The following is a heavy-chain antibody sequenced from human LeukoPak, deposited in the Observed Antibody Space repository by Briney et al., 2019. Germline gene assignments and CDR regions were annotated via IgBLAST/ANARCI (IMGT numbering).Heavy chain of an antibody. V-gene: IGHV3-21*01. CDR1: GFTFSSYS. CDR3: ARDAYGGNSGAFDI. D-gene: IGHD4-17*01. Sequence: GSLRLSCAASGFTFSSYSMNWVRQAPGKGLEWVSSISSSSSYIYYADSVKGRFTISRDNAKNSLYLQMNSLRAEDTAVYYCARDAYGGNSGAFDIWGQGTMVTVSS. J-gene: IGHJ3*02. CDR2: ISSSSSYI.